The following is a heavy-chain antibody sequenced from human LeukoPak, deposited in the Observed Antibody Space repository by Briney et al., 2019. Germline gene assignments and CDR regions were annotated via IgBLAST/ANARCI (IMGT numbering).Heavy chain of an antibody. D-gene: IGHD1-1*01. J-gene: IGHJ6*02. CDR1: GGTINRYF. CDR2: IYYNGST. Sequence: ASETLSLTCTVSGGTINRYFWSWIRQPPGKGLEWIGYIYYNGSTNYNPSLKSRVTISIDTSKKQFSLKLGSVTAADTAVYYCARHGNWNDAYFYYGVDVWGQGTTVTVSS. V-gene: IGHV4-59*08. CDR3: ARHGNWNDAYFYYGVDV.